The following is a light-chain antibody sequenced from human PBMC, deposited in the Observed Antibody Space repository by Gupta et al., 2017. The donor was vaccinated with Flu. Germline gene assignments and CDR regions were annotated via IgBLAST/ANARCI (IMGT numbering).Light chain of an antibody. CDR2: YDD. V-gene: IGLV1-36*01. CDR1: SSNIGNNA. CDR3: AAWDDSLNGPV. J-gene: IGLJ3*02. Sequence: VLTQPPSMSAPPRQRVTISCSGSSSNIGNNAVNWYQQLPGKAPKLLIYYDDLLPSGISDRFSGSKSGTSASLAISGLQSEDEADYYCAAWDDSLNGPVFGGGTKLTVL.